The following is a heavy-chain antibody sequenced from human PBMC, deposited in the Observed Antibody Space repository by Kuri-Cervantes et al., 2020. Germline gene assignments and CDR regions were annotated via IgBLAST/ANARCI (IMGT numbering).Heavy chain of an antibody. V-gene: IGHV1-18*04. CDR3: ARDLFTTKLYYYGMDV. J-gene: IGHJ6*02. Sequence: ASVKVSCKASGYTFTSYYMHWVRQAPGQGLEWMGWISAYNGNTNYAQKLQGRVTMTTDTSTSTAYMELRSLRSDDTAVYYCARDLFTTKLYYYGMDVWGQGTTVTVSS. D-gene: IGHD3-22*01. CDR1: GYTFTSYY. CDR2: ISAYNGNT.